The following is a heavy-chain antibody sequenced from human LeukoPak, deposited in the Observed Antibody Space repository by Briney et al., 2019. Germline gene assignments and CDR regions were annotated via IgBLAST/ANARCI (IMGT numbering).Heavy chain of an antibody. CDR1: SHTFTSYG. D-gene: IGHD4-17*01. J-gene: IGHJ4*02. CDR3: ARDNGDYNFDY. CDR2: ISVYRSKT. V-gene: IGHV1-18*01. Sequence: GASVKVSRKASSHTFTSYGLSWVRQAPGQGLEWMGWISVYRSKTNYAQKFQGRITLTTDASTRTTFMELRSLRSDDTAVYYCARDNGDYNFDYWGQGTLVTVSS.